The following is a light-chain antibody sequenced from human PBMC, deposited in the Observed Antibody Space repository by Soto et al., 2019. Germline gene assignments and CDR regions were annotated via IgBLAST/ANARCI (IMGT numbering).Light chain of an antibody. Sequence: ETLMTQSPATLSVSPGERATLSCRASQSVNNNLAWYQQKLGQAPRVLIYGASTSATGIPARFTGSGSGTEFILTITSLQSEDSAVYYCQEYNTWPWTFGQGTKVYVK. V-gene: IGKV3-15*01. CDR2: GAS. CDR1: QSVNNN. CDR3: QEYNTWPWT. J-gene: IGKJ1*01.